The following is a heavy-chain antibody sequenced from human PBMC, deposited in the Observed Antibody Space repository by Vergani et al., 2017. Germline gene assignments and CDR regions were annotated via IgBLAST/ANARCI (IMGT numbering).Heavy chain of an antibody. J-gene: IGHJ4*02. V-gene: IGHV1-8*02. Sequence: QVQLVQSGAEVKKPGASVKVSCKASGYTFTGYYMHWVRQAPGQGLEWMGWINPNSGNTGYAQKFQGRVTMTRNTSISTAYMELSSLRSEDTAVYYCARAGYSSSWYVGGPDYWGQGTLVTVSS. CDR1: GYTFTGYY. CDR3: ARAGYSSSWYVGGPDY. D-gene: IGHD6-13*01. CDR2: INPNSGNT.